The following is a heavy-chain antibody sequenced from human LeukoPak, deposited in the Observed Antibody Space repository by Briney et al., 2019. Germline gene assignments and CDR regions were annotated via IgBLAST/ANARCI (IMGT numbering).Heavy chain of an antibody. J-gene: IGHJ5*02. D-gene: IGHD6-19*01. CDR1: GFTFSNYA. CDR3: AKEPYSSGVFDP. CDR2: ISGGGGST. V-gene: IGHV3-23*01. Sequence: PGGSLRLSCAASGFTFSNYAMSWVRQAPGKGLEWVSAISGGGGSTYYGDPVKGRFTISRDNSKNTLYLQMNSLRAEDTAIYYCAKEPYSSGVFDPWGQGTLVTVSS.